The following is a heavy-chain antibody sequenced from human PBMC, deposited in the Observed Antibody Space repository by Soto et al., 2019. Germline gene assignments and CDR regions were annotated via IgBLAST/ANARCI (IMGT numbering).Heavy chain of an antibody. V-gene: IGHV7-4-1*01. D-gene: IGHD5-18*01. CDR1: GYTSTCFA. CDR3: AGNTPYSNGHNWFDP. J-gene: IGHJ5*02. CDR2: INTTTRNP. Sequence: ASVQVSCKASGYTSTCFAMNWVRQAPGQGLELMVWINTTTRNPTYAHGNTRLIIFSLDSSVSTEYLKICSLKAENTAVYYGAGNTPYSNGHNWFDPWGQGTLVTVSS.